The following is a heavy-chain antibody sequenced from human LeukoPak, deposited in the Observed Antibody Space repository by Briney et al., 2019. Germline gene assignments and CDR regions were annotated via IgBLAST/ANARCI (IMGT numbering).Heavy chain of an antibody. CDR3: ARSPASAQWYFGL. Sequence: GASVKVSCKASGYSFTTYYLHWVRQAPGQGLEWMGMINPRGDTTSYGQKFHGRVTLTTDTSTSTAYMEVASLQPEDTAVYYCARSPASAQWYFGLWGRGTLVSVSS. D-gene: IGHD3-10*01. V-gene: IGHV1-46*01. J-gene: IGHJ2*01. CDR1: GYSFTTYY. CDR2: INPRGDTT.